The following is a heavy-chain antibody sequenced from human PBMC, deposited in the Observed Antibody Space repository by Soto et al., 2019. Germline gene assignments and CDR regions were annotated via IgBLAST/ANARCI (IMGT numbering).Heavy chain of an antibody. Sequence: SETLSLTCSVSGGSISRYYWSWIRQPPGKGLEWIGYIFNSGRSGSTNYNPSLKSRVTISVDTSKNQFSLKLNSVTAADTAVYYCAKTTLGWFDPWGQGTLVTVSS. CDR2: IFNSGRSGST. J-gene: IGHJ5*02. CDR3: AKTTLGWFDP. CDR1: GGSISRYY. V-gene: IGHV4-59*01. D-gene: IGHD1-7*01.